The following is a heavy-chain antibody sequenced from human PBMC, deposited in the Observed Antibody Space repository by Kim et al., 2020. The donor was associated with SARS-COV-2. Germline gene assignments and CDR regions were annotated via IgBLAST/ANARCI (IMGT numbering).Heavy chain of an antibody. V-gene: IGHV3-30*18. CDR1: GLIFISYG. D-gene: IGHD4-17*01. CDR2: ISNDGGSK. J-gene: IGHJ6*02. Sequence: GGSLRLSCAASGLIFISYGMHWVRRAPGKGLEWVAVISNDGGSKYYADSVKGRFTISRDNSKNTPYVQMNSLRAEDTAVYYCAKVVTTIRNGMDVWGQGTTVTVSS. CDR3: AKVVTTIRNGMDV.